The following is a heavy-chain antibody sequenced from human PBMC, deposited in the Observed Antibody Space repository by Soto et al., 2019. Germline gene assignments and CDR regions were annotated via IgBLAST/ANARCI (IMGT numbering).Heavy chain of an antibody. Sequence: GGSLRLSCAASGFTFSSYSMNWVRQAPGKGLEWVSYISSSSSTIYYADSVKGRFTISRDNAKNSLYLQMNSLRDEDTAVYYCARERVDYYDSSGYYDYWGQGTLVTVSS. J-gene: IGHJ4*02. CDR3: ARERVDYYDSSGYYDY. V-gene: IGHV3-48*02. CDR2: ISSSSSTI. D-gene: IGHD3-22*01. CDR1: GFTFSSYS.